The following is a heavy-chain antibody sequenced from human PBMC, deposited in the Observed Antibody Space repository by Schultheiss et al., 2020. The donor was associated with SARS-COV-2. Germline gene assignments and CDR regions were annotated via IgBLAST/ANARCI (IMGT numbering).Heavy chain of an antibody. J-gene: IGHJ4*02. V-gene: IGHV3-11*04. D-gene: IGHD6-19*01. CDR3: ARDPAASGSAGY. CDR1: GFTFSNAW. CDR2: ISGSGSTI. Sequence: GESLKISCAASGFTFSNAWMSWVRQAPGKGLEWVSAISGSGSTIYYADSVKGRFTISRDNAKNSLYLQMNSLRAEDTAVYYCARDPAASGSAGYWGQGTLVTVSS.